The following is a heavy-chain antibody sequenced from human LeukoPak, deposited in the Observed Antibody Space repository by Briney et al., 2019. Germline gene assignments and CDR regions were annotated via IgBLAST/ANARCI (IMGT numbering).Heavy chain of an antibody. V-gene: IGHV3-30*02. D-gene: IGHD2-2*01. CDR1: GFTFSSYG. J-gene: IGHJ5*02. CDR3: AKDLIPFCSSTSCQGYYNWFDP. CDR2: IRYDGSNK. Sequence: GGSLRLSCAASGFTFSSYGMHWVRQAPGKGLEWVAFIRYDGSNKYYADSVKGRFTISRDNSKNTLYLQMNSLRAEDTAVYYCAKDLIPFCSSTSCQGYYNWFDPWGQGTLVTVSS.